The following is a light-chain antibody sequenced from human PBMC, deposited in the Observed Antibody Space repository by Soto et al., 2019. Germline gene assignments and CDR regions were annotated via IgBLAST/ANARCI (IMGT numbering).Light chain of an antibody. CDR1: QGIRND. V-gene: IGKV1-6*01. CDR2: AAS. J-gene: IGKJ4*01. Sequence: IQMTQSPSTLSASVGDRVTITCRASQGIRNDLGWYQQKQGKAPKLXIYAASSLHSGVPSRFSGSGSGTDFTLTISSLQPEDFATYYCLQDYNYPLTFGGGTKVDIK. CDR3: LQDYNYPLT.